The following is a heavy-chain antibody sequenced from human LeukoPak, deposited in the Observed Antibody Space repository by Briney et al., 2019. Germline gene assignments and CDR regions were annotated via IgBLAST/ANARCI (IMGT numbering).Heavy chain of an antibody. Sequence: GASVKVSCKASGYTFTSYGISWVRQAPGKGLEWVANIKQDGSVKYYVDSVKGRLTISRDNAKNSLFLEIHSLRVEDTAMYYCARIGYSSSSIDYWGQGTLVIVSS. CDR3: ARIGYSSSSIDY. V-gene: IGHV3-7*01. D-gene: IGHD6-6*01. CDR2: IKQDGSVK. J-gene: IGHJ4*02. CDR1: GYTFTSYG.